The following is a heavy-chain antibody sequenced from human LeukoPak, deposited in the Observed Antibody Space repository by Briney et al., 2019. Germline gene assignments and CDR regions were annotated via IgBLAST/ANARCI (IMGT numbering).Heavy chain of an antibody. V-gene: IGHV4-34*01. CDR3: ARETYYYDSSGLDY. Sequence: SETLSLTCAVYGGSFSGYYWSWLRQPPGKGLEWIGEINHSGSTNYNPSLKSRVTISVDTSKNQFSLKLSSVTAADTAVYYCARETYYYDSSGLDYWGQGTLVTVSS. CDR1: GGSFSGYY. J-gene: IGHJ4*02. CDR2: INHSGST. D-gene: IGHD3-22*01.